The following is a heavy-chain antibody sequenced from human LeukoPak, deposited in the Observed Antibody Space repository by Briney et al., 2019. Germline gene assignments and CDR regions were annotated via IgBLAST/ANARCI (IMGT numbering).Heavy chain of an antibody. CDR2: ISYDGSNK. V-gene: IGHV3-30*18. J-gene: IGHJ4*02. D-gene: IGHD5-18*01. CDR3: AKEGWIQLWLDPRYYFDY. CDR1: GFTFSSYG. Sequence: GGSLRLSCAASGFTFSSYGMHWVRQAPGKGLEWVAVISYDGSNKYYADSVKGRFTISRDNSKNTLYLQMNSLRAEDTAVYYCAKEGWIQLWLDPRYYFDYWGQGTLVTVSS.